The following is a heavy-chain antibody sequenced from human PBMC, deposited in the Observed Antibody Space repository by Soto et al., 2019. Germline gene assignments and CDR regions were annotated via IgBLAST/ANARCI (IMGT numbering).Heavy chain of an antibody. J-gene: IGHJ5*02. V-gene: IGHV4-59*13. CDR3: ARVEYIAYYVAPFDP. CDR1: GGSISSDY. Sequence: PSETLSLTCTVSGGSISSDYWSWIWQPPGKGLEWVGYVYYSGCTNYNPSLTRRVTISVDTSKNQFSLKLRSVTAADTAVDYCARVEYIAYYVAPFDPWGQGTLVTVSS. CDR2: VYYSGCT. D-gene: IGHD3-3*01.